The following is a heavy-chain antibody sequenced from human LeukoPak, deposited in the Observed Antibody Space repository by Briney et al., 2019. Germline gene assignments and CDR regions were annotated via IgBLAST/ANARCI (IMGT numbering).Heavy chain of an antibody. V-gene: IGHV3-30*18. CDR3: AKDRVVKADGSWNGGPHYYYYGMDV. CDR2: ISYDGSNK. CDR1: GFTFSSYG. Sequence: GGSLRLSCAASGFTFSSYGMHWVRQAPGKGLEWVAVISYDGSNKYYADSVKGRFTISRDNSKNTLYLQMNSLRAEDTAVYYCAKDRVVKADGSWNGGPHYYYYGMDVWGQGTTVTVSS. D-gene: IGHD3-10*01. J-gene: IGHJ6*02.